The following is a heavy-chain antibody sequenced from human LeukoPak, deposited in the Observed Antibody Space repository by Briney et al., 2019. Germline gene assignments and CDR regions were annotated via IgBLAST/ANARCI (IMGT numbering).Heavy chain of an antibody. J-gene: IGHJ4*02. D-gene: IGHD2-2*01. CDR1: GFTFSSYA. CDR3: ARGTFLGYCSSTSCSFDY. Sequence: GGSLRLSCAASGFTFSSYAMHWVRQAPGKGLEWVAVILYDGSNKYYADSVKGRFTISRDNSKNTLYLQMNSLRAEDTAVYYCARGTFLGYCSSTSCSFDYWGQGTLVTVSS. V-gene: IGHV3-30-3*01. CDR2: ILYDGSNK.